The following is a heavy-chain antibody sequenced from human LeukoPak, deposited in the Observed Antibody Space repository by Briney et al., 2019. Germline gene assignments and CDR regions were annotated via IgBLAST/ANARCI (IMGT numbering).Heavy chain of an antibody. CDR3: ARGATIFGVIIKHAFDI. CDR1: GGSISSYY. Sequence: SETLSLTCTVSGGSISSYYWSWIRQPPGKGLEWIGYVYYDGSTNYDPSLKSRVTISVDTSKNQFSLRLSSVTAADTALYYCARGATIFGVIIKHAFDIWGQGTMVTVSS. V-gene: IGHV4-59*01. CDR2: VYYDGST. J-gene: IGHJ3*02. D-gene: IGHD3-3*01.